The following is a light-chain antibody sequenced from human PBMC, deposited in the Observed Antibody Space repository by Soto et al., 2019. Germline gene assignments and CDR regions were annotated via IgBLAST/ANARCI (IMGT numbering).Light chain of an antibody. Sequence: DIQMTQSPSSLSAPIGDRVSITCRASQSIGNFLNWYQQKPGKIPKLLIYAASNLHSGVPSRFSGSGSGTEFTLTISSLQLEDFAAYYCQQSYTSPAFTFGPGTRVNAK. CDR3: QQSYTSPAFT. CDR1: QSIGNF. V-gene: IGKV1-39*01. CDR2: AAS. J-gene: IGKJ3*01.